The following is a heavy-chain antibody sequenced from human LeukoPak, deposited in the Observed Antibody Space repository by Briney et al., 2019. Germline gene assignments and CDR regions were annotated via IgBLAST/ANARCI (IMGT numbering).Heavy chain of an antibody. J-gene: IGHJ6*03. Sequence: GGTLRLSCAASGFTFRSYWMSWVRQAPGKGLEWVANIKGDGSENYYVDSVKGRFTISRDNAKNSVYLQMTSLRAEDTALYYCAKDATAVPGTVYMDVWGKGTTVTISS. CDR1: GFTFRSYW. CDR3: AKDATAVPGTVYMDV. CDR2: IKGDGSEN. V-gene: IGHV3-7*01. D-gene: IGHD6-13*01.